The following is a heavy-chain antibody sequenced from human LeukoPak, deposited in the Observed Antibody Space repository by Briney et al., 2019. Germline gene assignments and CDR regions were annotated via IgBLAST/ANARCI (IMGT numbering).Heavy chain of an antibody. CDR3: ARRRAVPGHYYFDY. V-gene: IGHV4-59*08. Sequence: SETLSLTCAISGGSISNYYWTWIRQPPGKGLEWIGYIYYSGSTKYNPSLNSRVTMSIDTSRNQFSLKVNSVTAADTAVYYCARRRAVPGHYYFDYWGQGILVTVPS. J-gene: IGHJ4*02. CDR1: GGSISNYY. D-gene: IGHD3-10*01. CDR2: IYYSGST.